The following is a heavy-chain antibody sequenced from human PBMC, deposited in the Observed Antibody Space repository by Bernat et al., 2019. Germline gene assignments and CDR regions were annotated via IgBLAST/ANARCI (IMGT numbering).Heavy chain of an antibody. V-gene: IGHV1-2*04. CDR1: GYTFTSYY. CDR3: ATGYCSGGSCYDVFDY. D-gene: IGHD2-15*01. Sequence: QVQLVQSGAEVKKPGASVKVSCKASGYTFTSYYMHWVRQAPGQGLEWMGIINPSGGTNYAQKFQGWVTMTRDTSISTAYMELSRLRSDDTAVYYCATGYCSGGSCYDVFDYWGQGTLVTVSS. CDR2: INPSGGT. J-gene: IGHJ4*02.